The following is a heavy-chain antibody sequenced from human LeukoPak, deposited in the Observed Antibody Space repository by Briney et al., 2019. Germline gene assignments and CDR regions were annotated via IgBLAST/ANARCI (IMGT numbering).Heavy chain of an antibody. D-gene: IGHD1-26*01. V-gene: IGHV1-2*02. CDR2: INPSSGGT. CDR3: AKEFPSGATRDLDY. J-gene: IGHJ4*02. CDR1: GYSFTASY. Sequence: ASVKVSCKASGYSFTASYMHWVRQAPGQGLEWLGWINPSSGGTKYAPKFQGRVTLTRDTSINTAYMELTSLRSDDTAMYYCAKEFPSGATRDLDYSGQGTLVTVSS.